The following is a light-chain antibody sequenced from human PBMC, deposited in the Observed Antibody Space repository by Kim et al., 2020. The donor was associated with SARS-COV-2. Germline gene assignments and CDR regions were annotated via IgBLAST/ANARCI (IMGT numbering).Light chain of an antibody. Sequence: EMVMTQSPATLSVSPGERATLSCRASQSVSSNLAWYQQKPGQAPRLLIYHASTRAAGIPARFSGSGSGTEFTLTISSLQSEDFAVYYCHKDNKWPPGTFGEGTKVDI. V-gene: IGKV3D-15*01. CDR3: HKDNKWPPGT. CDR2: HAS. CDR1: QSVSSN. J-gene: IGKJ1*01.